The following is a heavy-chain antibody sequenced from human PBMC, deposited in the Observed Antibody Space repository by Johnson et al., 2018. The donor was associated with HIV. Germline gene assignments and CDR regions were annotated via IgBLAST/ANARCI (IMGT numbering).Heavy chain of an antibody. V-gene: IGHV3-30*04. Sequence: QMQLVESGGGVVQPGRSLRLSCAASGFTFSSYAMHWVRQAPGKGLEWVAVISYDGSNKYYADSVKGRFTISRDNSKNTLYLQMNSLRAEDTAVYYCARGWQLVAFDIWGQGTMVTVSS. D-gene: IGHD6-6*01. CDR3: ARGWQLVAFDI. CDR2: ISYDGSNK. J-gene: IGHJ3*02. CDR1: GFTFSSYA.